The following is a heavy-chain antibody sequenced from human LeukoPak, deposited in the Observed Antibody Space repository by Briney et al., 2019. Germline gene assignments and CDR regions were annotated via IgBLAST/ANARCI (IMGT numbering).Heavy chain of an antibody. D-gene: IGHD6-13*01. J-gene: IGHJ4*02. Sequence: GGSLRLSCAASGFTFSSYNMHWVRQAQGKGLEWVADISYDRSNKYYADSVKGRFSISRDNLKNKMYLQMNSLRAEDTAMYYCARDTLRARAAAVHWGLGTLVTVSS. CDR1: GFTFSSYN. CDR3: ARDTLRARAAAVH. V-gene: IGHV3-30-3*01. CDR2: ISYDRSNK.